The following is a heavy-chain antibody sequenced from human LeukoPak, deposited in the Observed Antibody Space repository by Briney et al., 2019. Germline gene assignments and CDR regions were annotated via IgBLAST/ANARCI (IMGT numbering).Heavy chain of an antibody. CDR2: INSDGSST. Sequence: QPGGSLRLSCAASGFTFSSYWMHWVRQAPGKGLVWLSRINSDGSSTSYADSVKGRFTISRDNAKNTLYLQMNSLRAEDTAVYYCARDRDIVGYMDVWGKGTTVTVSS. D-gene: IGHD2-15*01. V-gene: IGHV3-74*01. CDR1: GFTFSSYW. CDR3: ARDRDIVGYMDV. J-gene: IGHJ6*03.